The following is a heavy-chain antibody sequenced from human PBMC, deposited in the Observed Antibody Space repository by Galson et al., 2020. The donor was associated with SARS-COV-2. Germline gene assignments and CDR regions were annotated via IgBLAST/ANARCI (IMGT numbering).Heavy chain of an antibody. CDR1: GFTFSKNW. J-gene: IGHJ6*02. CDR2: IKKDASEK. D-gene: IGHD1-26*01. V-gene: IGHV3-7*04. CDR3: ARESGSHLAYNGMDV. Sequence: GGSLRLSCAASGFTFSKNWMSWVRQAPGKGLEWVANIKKDASEKYYVASVKGRFAISRDNNKNSVYLQMNSLRVEDTAVYYCARESGSHLAYNGMDVWGQGTPVTVSS.